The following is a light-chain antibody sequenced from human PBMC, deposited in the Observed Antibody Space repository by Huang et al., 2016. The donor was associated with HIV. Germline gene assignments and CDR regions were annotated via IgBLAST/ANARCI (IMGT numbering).Light chain of an antibody. CDR1: QGIGSW. CDR3: QQANSFPRSIT. Sequence: DIQKTQSPSSVSASVGDRVTLTCRASQGIGSWLAWYQQNPGKAPKHRIYAASTWHGGVPSSFSDSRSGTDFTVTSRSLQPEEFATYYCQQANSFPRSITFGRETRLGIK. CDR2: AAS. V-gene: IGKV1-12*01. J-gene: IGKJ5*01.